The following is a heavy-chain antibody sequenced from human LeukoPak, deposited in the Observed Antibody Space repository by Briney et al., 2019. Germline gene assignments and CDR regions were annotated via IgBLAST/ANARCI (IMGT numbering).Heavy chain of an antibody. CDR1: GFTFSTNA. J-gene: IGHJ4*02. Sequence: GGSLRLSCLTSGFTFSTNAMSWVRQAPGKGLEWISGISGSGASTYYADSVTGRFTISRDNSRNTLYLQMNSLRGDGTAVYYCAKDVGKWESLHFFDYWGQGTLVTVSS. D-gene: IGHD1-26*01. V-gene: IGHV3-23*01. CDR2: ISGSGAST. CDR3: AKDVGKWESLHFFDY.